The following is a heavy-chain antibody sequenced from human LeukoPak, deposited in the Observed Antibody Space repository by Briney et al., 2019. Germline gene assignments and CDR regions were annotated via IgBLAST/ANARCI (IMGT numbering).Heavy chain of an antibody. CDR2: ISSSGSTI. CDR1: GFTFSDYY. Sequence: PGGSLRLSCAASGFTFSDYYMSWIRQAPGKGLEWVSYISSSGSTIYYADSVKGRFTISRDNAKNSLYLQMNSLRAEDTAVYYCARDRGVSAAGTEIGYYYYGMDVWGQGTTVTVSS. CDR3: ARDRGVSAAGTEIGYYYYGMDV. J-gene: IGHJ6*02. D-gene: IGHD6-13*01. V-gene: IGHV3-11*01.